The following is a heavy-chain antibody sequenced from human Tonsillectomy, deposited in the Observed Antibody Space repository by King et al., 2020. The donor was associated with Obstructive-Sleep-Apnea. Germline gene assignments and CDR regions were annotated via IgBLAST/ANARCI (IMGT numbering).Heavy chain of an antibody. CDR3: ARDGVETVTTSYYYYGMDV. J-gene: IGHJ6*02. D-gene: IGHD4-11*01. CDR2: INSDGSST. Sequence: VQLVESGGGLVQPGGSLRLSCAAAGFAFSSYWMHWFRQAPGKGRVWVSRINSDGSSTSYADSVKGRFTISRDNAKNTLYLQMNSLRAEDTAVYYCARDGVETVTTSYYYYGMDVWGQGTTVTDSS. V-gene: IGHV3-74*01. CDR1: GFAFSSYW.